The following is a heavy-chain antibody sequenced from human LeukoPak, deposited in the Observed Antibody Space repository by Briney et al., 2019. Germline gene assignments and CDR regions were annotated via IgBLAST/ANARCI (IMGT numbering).Heavy chain of an antibody. D-gene: IGHD2-21*01. V-gene: IGHV3-23*01. Sequence: GGSLRLSCAASGFTFSSYAMSWVRQAPGKGLEWVSAISGSGGSTYYADSVKGRFTISRDNSKNTPYLQMNSLRAEDTAVYYCAKVTLWWLLAYWGQGTLVTVSS. CDR1: GFTFSSYA. CDR2: ISGSGGST. J-gene: IGHJ4*02. CDR3: AKVTLWWLLAY.